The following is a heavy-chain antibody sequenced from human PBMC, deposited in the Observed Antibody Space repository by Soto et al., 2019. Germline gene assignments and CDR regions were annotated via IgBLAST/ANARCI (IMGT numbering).Heavy chain of an antibody. CDR2: ISGSGGST. CDR1: GGPISSYY. Sequence: ETLSPTSTASGGPISSYYWSWFRQAPGEGLEWVSAISGSGGSTYYADSVKGRFTISRDNSKNTLYLQMNSLRAEDTAVYYCAKDFSSGCSGGSCYSGEDYWGQGTLVTVSS. CDR3: AKDFSSGCSGGSCYSGEDY. D-gene: IGHD2-15*01. V-gene: IGHV3-23*01. J-gene: IGHJ4*02.